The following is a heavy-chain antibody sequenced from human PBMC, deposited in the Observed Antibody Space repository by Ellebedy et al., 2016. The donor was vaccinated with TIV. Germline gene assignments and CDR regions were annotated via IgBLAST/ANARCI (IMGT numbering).Heavy chain of an antibody. Sequence: GESLKISXAASGFTFSSYGMHWVRQAPGKGLEWVAVIPYDESDKYYADSVKGRFTISRDNSKNTLYLQMNGLRAEDTAVYYCAKARAAAYYYYYGMDVWGQGTTVTVSS. D-gene: IGHD2-2*01. CDR3: AKARAAAYYYYYGMDV. CDR1: GFTFSSYG. V-gene: IGHV3-30*18. J-gene: IGHJ6*02. CDR2: IPYDESDK.